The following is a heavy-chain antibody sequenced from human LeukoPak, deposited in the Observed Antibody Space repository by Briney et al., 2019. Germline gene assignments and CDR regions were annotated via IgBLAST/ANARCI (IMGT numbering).Heavy chain of an antibody. Sequence: GRSLRLSCAASGFIFDGYAMHWVRQAPGKGLEWVSGISWNSGSTYYADSVKGRFTISRDNSKNTLYLQMNSLRVEDTAVYYCAKDRRYCGGDCYAEYFQHWGQGTLVTVSS. CDR3: AKDRRYCGGDCYAEYFQH. CDR2: ISWNSGST. V-gene: IGHV3-23*01. CDR1: GFIFDGYA. J-gene: IGHJ1*01. D-gene: IGHD2-21*01.